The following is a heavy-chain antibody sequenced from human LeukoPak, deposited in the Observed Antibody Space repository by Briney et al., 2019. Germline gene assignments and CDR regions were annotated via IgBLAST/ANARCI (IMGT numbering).Heavy chain of an antibody. J-gene: IGHJ3*02. Sequence: PGGSLRLSCAASGFTVSSNYMTWVRQAPGKGLEWVSFIYTGGSTHYADSVKGRFTISRDNSKNTLYLQMNSLRAEDTAVYYCAKYGSGSYYSPLNAFDIWGQGTMVTVSS. CDR2: IYTGGST. D-gene: IGHD3-10*01. CDR1: GFTVSSNY. CDR3: AKYGSGSYYSPLNAFDI. V-gene: IGHV3-53*05.